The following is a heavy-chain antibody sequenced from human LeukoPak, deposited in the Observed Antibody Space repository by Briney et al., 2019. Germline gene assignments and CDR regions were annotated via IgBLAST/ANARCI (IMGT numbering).Heavy chain of an antibody. CDR2: ISGSTTYI. J-gene: IGHJ3*02. Sequence: GGSLRLSCAASGFTFSSHSMNWVRQAPGKGLEWVSSISGSTTYIYYADSVKGRFTISRDNAGNSLFLQMNSLRAEDTAVYYCARAWEKQRLFYAFDIWGQGTMVTVSS. V-gene: IGHV3-21*01. CDR1: GFTFSSHS. CDR3: ARAWEKQRLFYAFDI. D-gene: IGHD6-25*01.